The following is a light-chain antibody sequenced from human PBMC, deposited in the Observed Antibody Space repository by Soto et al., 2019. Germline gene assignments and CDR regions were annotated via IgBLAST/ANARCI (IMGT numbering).Light chain of an antibody. CDR2: GAS. V-gene: IGKV3-20*01. CDR3: QQYNNWPPVT. CDR1: HSVSSSY. Sequence: EIVLTQSPGTLSLSPGERATLSCRTSHSVSSSYLAWYQQKPGQAPRLLIYGASSRATGIPDRFSGSRSGTDFTLTISSLQSEDFAVYFCQQYNNWPPVTFGPGTKVDI. J-gene: IGKJ3*01.